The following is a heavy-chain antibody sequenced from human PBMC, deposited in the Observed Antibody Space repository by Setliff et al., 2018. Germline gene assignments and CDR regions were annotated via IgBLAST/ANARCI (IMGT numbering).Heavy chain of an antibody. CDR3: AKDGGTTAFDM. V-gene: IGHV3-23*01. CDR1: GFTFNSYA. J-gene: IGHJ3*02. D-gene: IGHD1-26*01. Sequence: PGGSLRLSCAASGFTFNSYAMNWVRQAPGKWLECVATISGSGGNTDYADSVKGRFTISRDNSLGTLYLRMNSLRAEDTAIYYCAKDGGTTAFDMWGQGTMVTVSS. CDR2: ISGSGGNT.